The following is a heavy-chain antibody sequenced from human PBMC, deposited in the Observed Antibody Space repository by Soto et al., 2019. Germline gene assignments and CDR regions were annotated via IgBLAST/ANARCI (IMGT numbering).Heavy chain of an antibody. D-gene: IGHD2-21*01. V-gene: IGHV1-69*01. J-gene: IGHJ4*02. CDR3: ARGSLERWGYCGGECYSRFDY. Sequence: QVPLVQSGAEVKKPGSSVKVSCKASGGTFSSYAISWVRQAPGQGLEWMGGIIPIFGTANYAQKFQGRVTITADESQSTAYLEQSSLRSEETAVYFCARGSLERWGYCGGECYSRFDYWGQGTLVTVSS. CDR1: GGTFSSYA. CDR2: IIPIFGTA.